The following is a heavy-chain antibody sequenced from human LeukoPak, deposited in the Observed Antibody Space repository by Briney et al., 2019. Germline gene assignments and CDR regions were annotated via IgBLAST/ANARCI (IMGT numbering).Heavy chain of an antibody. J-gene: IGHJ4*02. CDR3: ARRAGAYSHPYDY. D-gene: IGHD4/OR15-4a*01. CDR2: ISSSGSTI. Sequence: PGGSLRLSCAASGFTFSDYYMSWIRQAPGKGLEWVSYISSSGSTIYYADSVKGRFTISGDNAKNSLYLQMNSLRAEDTAVYYCARRAGAYSHPYDYWGRGTLVTVSS. CDR1: GFTFSDYY. V-gene: IGHV3-11*01.